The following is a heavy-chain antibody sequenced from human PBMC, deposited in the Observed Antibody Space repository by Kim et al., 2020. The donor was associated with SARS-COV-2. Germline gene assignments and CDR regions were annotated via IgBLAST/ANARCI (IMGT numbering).Heavy chain of an antibody. CDR2: IYYSGST. V-gene: IGHV4-59*01. D-gene: IGHD6-6*01. CDR3: GRAPPRMEARPFWLVP. J-gene: IGHJ5*02. CDR1: GGSISSYY. Sequence: SETLSLTCTVSGGSISSYYWSWIRQPPGKGLEWIGYIYYSGSTNYNPSLKSRATKSVDTSKNQFSLKLSSVTAADTAVYSCGRAPPRMEARPFWLVPWA.